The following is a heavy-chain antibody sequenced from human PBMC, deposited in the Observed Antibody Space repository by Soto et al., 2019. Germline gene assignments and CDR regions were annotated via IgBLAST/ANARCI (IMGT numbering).Heavy chain of an antibody. J-gene: IGHJ6*02. Sequence: SETLSLTCTVSGGSISSGDYYWSWIRQPPWKGREWIGYIYYSGSTYYNPSLKSLVTISVDTSKNQFSLKLSSVTAADTAVYYCARDPIPRNSNYSRNYYYYYGMDVWGQGTTVTVSS. D-gene: IGHD1-7*01. V-gene: IGHV4-30-4*01. CDR3: ARDPIPRNSNYSRNYYYYYGMDV. CDR2: IYYSGST. CDR1: GGSISSGDYY.